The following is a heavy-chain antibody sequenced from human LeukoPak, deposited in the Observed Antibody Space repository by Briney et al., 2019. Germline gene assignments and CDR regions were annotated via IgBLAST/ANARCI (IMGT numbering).Heavy chain of an antibody. V-gene: IGHV3-23*01. CDR1: GFAFSSYA. D-gene: IGHD2-15*01. CDR2: ISGSGSNT. CDR3: AKGGNFDY. Sequence: GGSLRLSCAASGFAFSSYARSWVRLAPGKGLEWVSAISGSGSNTYYTDSVKGRFTISRDNSRNTLYLQMSSLRAEDAAAYYCAKGGNFDYWGQGTLVTVSS. J-gene: IGHJ4*02.